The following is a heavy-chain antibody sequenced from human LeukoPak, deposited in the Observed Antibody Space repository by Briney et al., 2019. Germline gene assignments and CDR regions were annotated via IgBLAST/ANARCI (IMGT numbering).Heavy chain of an antibody. CDR3: AREKPYYDFWSGYPDY. Sequence: SETLSLTCTVSGGSISSGSYYWSWIRQPGGKGLEWIVRIYTSGSTNDNPSLKSRVTISVKTSKNVFSLKLSSVTAADTAVYYCAREKPYYDFWSGYPDYWGQGTLVTVSS. J-gene: IGHJ4*02. D-gene: IGHD3-3*01. CDR2: IYTSGST. CDR1: GGSISSGSYY. V-gene: IGHV4-61*02.